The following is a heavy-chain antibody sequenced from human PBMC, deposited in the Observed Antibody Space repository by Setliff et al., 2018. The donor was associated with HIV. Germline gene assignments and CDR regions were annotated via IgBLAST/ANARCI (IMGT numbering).Heavy chain of an antibody. Sequence: PSETLSLTCAVSGGSISSAYWSWIRQPPGKGLEWIGYIYYSGSTNYNPSLRSRVTISVDTSKNQFSLNLSSVTAADTAVYYCARHGAFYYYYYMDVWGKGTTVTVSS. CDR2: IYYSGST. CDR3: ARHGAFYYYYYMDV. J-gene: IGHJ6*03. CDR1: GGSISSAY. V-gene: IGHV4-59*08.